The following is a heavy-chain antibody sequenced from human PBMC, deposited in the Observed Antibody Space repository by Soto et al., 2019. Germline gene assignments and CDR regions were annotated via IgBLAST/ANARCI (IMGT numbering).Heavy chain of an antibody. CDR1: GYSFTTYW. V-gene: IGHV5-51*01. Sequence: GESLKISCKGSGYSFTTYWTAWVRQMPGKGLEWMGIIYPGDSNTRYSPSFQGQVTISADKSISTAYLQWSSLKASDTAMYYYARGPLGATFYYFDYWGQGTLVTVSS. CDR2: IYPGDSNT. CDR3: ARGPLGATFYYFDY. D-gene: IGHD1-26*01. J-gene: IGHJ4*02.